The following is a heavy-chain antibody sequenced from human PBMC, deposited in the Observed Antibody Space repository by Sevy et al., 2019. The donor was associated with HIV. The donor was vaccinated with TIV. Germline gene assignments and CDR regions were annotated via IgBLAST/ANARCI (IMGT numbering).Heavy chain of an antibody. V-gene: IGHV1-18*01. J-gene: IGHJ4*02. Sequence: ASVEVACKASGYPFSSYGISWVRQAPGQGLEWMGWISADSGNSNYAQNLQGRVTMTTDTSTSTAYMELRSLRFDDTAVYYCARDLGGYGGNSIDCWGQGTLVTLSS. D-gene: IGHD2-21*02. CDR1: GYPFSSYG. CDR3: ARDLGGYGGNSIDC. CDR2: ISADSGNS.